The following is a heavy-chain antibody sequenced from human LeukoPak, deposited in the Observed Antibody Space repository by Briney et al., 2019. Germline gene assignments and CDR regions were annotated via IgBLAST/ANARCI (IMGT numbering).Heavy chain of an antibody. CDR3: ARDSSVLGSTVGFDP. Sequence: ASVKVSCKASGDTFTSYGISWVRQAPVQGLEWRGWISAYNGYTNYAQKVQGRVTMTTDTSTSTAYMELRSLRSDDTAVYYCARDSSVLGSTVGFDPWGQGPLVTVSS. D-gene: IGHD4-11*01. V-gene: IGHV1-18*01. CDR2: ISAYNGYT. J-gene: IGHJ5*02. CDR1: GDTFTSYG.